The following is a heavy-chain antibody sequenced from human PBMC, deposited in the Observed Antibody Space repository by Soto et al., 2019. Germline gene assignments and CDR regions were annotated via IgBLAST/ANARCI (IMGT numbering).Heavy chain of an antibody. D-gene: IGHD3-3*01. Sequence: KSGGSLRLSCAASGFTFSDSYMAWIRQAPGEGLEWISYISGGGTDISYVDSVKGRFTISRDNAENSLYLQMNSLRSEDTAVYYCARGGTIFGSPRRYGMDVWGQGITVTVSS. CDR2: ISGGGTDI. CDR3: ARGGTIFGSPRRYGMDV. J-gene: IGHJ6*02. CDR1: GFTFSDSY. V-gene: IGHV3-11*01.